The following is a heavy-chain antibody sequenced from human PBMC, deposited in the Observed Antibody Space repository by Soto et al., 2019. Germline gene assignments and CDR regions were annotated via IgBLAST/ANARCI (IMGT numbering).Heavy chain of an antibody. CDR1: GGTFSSYA. Sequence: GASVKVSCKASGGTFSSYAISWVRQAPGQGLEWMGGIIPIFGTANYAQKFQGRVTITADESTSTAYMELSSLRSEDTAVYYCASLSANVDTGDSFDYWGQGTLVTVSS. V-gene: IGHV1-69*13. J-gene: IGHJ4*02. CDR2: IIPIFGTA. CDR3: ASLSANVDTGDSFDY. D-gene: IGHD5-18*01.